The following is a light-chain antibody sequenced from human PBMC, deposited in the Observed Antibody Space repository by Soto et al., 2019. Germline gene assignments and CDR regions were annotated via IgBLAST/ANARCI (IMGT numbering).Light chain of an antibody. CDR1: QSVSSSY. Sequence: EIVLTQSPGTLSLSPGERATLSCRASQSVSSSYLAWYQQKPGQAPRLLIYGASSRAAVIPDRLSVSGSGTDFTLTISRLEPEDFAVYYCQQYGSSPRYTFGQGTKLEIK. J-gene: IGKJ2*01. CDR3: QQYGSSPRYT. CDR2: GAS. V-gene: IGKV3-20*01.